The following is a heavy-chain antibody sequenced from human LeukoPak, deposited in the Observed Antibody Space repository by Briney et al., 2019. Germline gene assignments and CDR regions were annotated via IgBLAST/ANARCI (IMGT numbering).Heavy chain of an antibody. J-gene: IGHJ5*02. Sequence: GGSLRLSCAASGFTFTSYSMNWVRQAPGKGLEWVSYISTIGTTTYYADSVKGRFTISSDNAKSSLYLQMNSLRPEDTAVYYCARGPPLFDPWGQGTLVTVSS. CDR1: GFTFTSYS. CDR3: ARGPPLFDP. CDR2: ISTIGTTT. V-gene: IGHV3-48*01.